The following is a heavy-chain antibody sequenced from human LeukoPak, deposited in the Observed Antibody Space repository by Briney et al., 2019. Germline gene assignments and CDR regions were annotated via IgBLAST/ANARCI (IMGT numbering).Heavy chain of an antibody. D-gene: IGHD3-22*01. CDR2: INPNTGRT. J-gene: IGHJ4*02. CDR3: ARAPMIVVVFPPRLDF. Sequence: GASVKVSCKTSGYTFTGYYMHWVRQAPGQGLEWMGWINPNTGRTNYAQKFQGRVTMTSDTSISTAYMELSSLKSDDTAMYYCARAPMIVVVFPPRLDFWGQGTLVTVSS. CDR1: GYTFTGYY. V-gene: IGHV1-2*02.